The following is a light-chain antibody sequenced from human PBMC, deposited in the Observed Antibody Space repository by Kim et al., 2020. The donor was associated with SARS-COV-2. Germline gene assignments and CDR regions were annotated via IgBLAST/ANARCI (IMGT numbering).Light chain of an antibody. V-gene: IGLV3-19*01. CDR1: SHSSYY. CDR2: GKN. CDR3: NSRDSSGNHVV. Sequence: ALGQTVRITCQGDSHSSYYASWYQQKPGQASVLVIYGKNNRPSGIQDRFSGSSSGNTASLTITGAQAEDEADYYCNSRDSSGNHVVFGGGTKVTVL. J-gene: IGLJ2*01.